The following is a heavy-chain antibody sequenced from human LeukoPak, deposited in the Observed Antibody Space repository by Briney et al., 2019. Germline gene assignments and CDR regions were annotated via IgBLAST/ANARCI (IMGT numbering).Heavy chain of an antibody. V-gene: IGHV3-15*01. CDR2: IKTRSEGDGI. CDR1: GFTFNNAW. D-gene: IGHD4-23*01. Sequence: PGGSLRLSCAASGFTFNNAWMNWVRQAPGKGLEWVGRIKTRSEGDGIHYAAPVKGRLTISRDDSKNTLYLQMNSLKTEDTAMYYCTTVGVDYSGIGFDFWGQGTLVTVSS. CDR3: TTVGVDYSGIGFDF. J-gene: IGHJ4*02.